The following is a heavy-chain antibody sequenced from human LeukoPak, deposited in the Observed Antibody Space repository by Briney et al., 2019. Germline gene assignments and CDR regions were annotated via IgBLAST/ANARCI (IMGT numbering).Heavy chain of an antibody. J-gene: IGHJ4*02. D-gene: IGHD3-22*01. CDR1: GXTFSSYG. V-gene: IGHV3-30*18. CDR2: ISYDGSNK. Sequence: GGSLRLSCAASGXTFSSYGMHWARQAPGKGLEWVAVISYDGSNKYYADSVKGRFTISRDNSKNTLYLQMNSLRAEDTAVYYCAKEAFDSSGSSDYWGQGTLVTVSS. CDR3: AKEAFDSSGSSDY.